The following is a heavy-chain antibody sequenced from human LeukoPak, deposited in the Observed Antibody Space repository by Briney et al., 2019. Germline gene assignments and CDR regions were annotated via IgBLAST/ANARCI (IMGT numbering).Heavy chain of an antibody. D-gene: IGHD5-24*01. CDR1: GFTFDDYA. Sequence: GGSLRLSCAASGFTFDDYAMHWVRQAPGKGLEWVSGISWNSGSIGYADSVKGRFTISRDSAKKFLYLQMNSLRAEDTALYYCARVVLSRGERDYWGQGTLVTVSS. CDR3: ARVVLSRGERDY. V-gene: IGHV3-9*01. J-gene: IGHJ4*02. CDR2: ISWNSGSI.